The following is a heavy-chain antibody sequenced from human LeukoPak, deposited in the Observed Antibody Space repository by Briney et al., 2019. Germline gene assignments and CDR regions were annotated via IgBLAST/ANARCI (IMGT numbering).Heavy chain of an antibody. V-gene: IGHV3-7*01. CDR1: GFTFSSYW. J-gene: IGHJ4*02. CDR3: ARDAPGITIFGAG. CDR2: IKQDGSEK. Sequence: GGSLRLSCAASGFTFSSYWMSWVRQAPGKGLEWVANIKQDGSEKYYADSVKGRFTISRDNAKNSLYLQMNSLRAEDTAAYYCARDAPGITIFGAGWGQGTLVTVSS. D-gene: IGHD3-3*01.